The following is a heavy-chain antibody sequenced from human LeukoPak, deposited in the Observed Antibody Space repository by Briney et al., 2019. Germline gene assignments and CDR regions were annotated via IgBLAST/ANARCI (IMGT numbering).Heavy chain of an antibody. Sequence: SETLSLTCAVYGGSFSGYYWSWIRQPPGKGLEWIGEINHSGSTNYNPSLKSRVTISIDRSKNQFSLKLSSLTAADTALYYCARDRIVGDGTFDYWGQGTLVTVSS. D-gene: IGHD1-26*01. V-gene: IGHV4-34*01. J-gene: IGHJ4*02. CDR1: GGSFSGYY. CDR2: INHSGST. CDR3: ARDRIVGDGTFDY.